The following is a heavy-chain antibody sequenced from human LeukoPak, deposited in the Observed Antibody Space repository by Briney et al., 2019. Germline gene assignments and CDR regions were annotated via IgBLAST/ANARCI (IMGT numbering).Heavy chain of an antibody. J-gene: IGHJ4*02. CDR1: GYRFTNYW. D-gene: IGHD1-26*01. Sequence: GESLKISCKGSGYRFTNYWIGWVRQMPGKGLEWMGIIYPGDSDTRYSPSFQGQVTISVDKSISTAYLQWSSLKASDTAMYYCGRRAEGSSGSYFDNWGQGTQVTVSS. CDR3: GRRAEGSSGSYFDN. V-gene: IGHV5-51*01. CDR2: IYPGDSDT.